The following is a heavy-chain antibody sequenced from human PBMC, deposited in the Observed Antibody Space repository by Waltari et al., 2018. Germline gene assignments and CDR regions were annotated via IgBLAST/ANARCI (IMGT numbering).Heavy chain of an antibody. J-gene: IGHJ4*02. CDR1: GYSFTSYW. V-gene: IGHV5-51*01. CDR2: IYPGDSDT. Sequence: EVQLVQSGAEVKKPGESLKISCKGSGYSFTSYWSGWVRQMPGKGLEWMGIIYPGDSDTRYSPSFQGQVTISADKSISTAYLQWSSLKASDTAMYYCARLKGYYDSSGYYSTYFDYWGQGTLVTVSS. CDR3: ARLKGYYDSSGYYSTYFDY. D-gene: IGHD3-22*01.